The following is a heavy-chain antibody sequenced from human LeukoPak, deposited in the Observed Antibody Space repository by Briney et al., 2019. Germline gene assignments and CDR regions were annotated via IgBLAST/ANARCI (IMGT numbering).Heavy chain of an antibody. Sequence: GGSLRLSCAASGFTFSSYSMNWVRQAPGKGLEWVSSISSSSSYIYYADSVKGRFTISRDNAKNSLYLQMNSLRAEDRAVYYCARDGVAAAGGADYWGQGTLVTVSS. CDR3: ARDGVAAAGGADY. D-gene: IGHD6-13*01. CDR2: ISSSSSYI. J-gene: IGHJ4*02. V-gene: IGHV3-21*01. CDR1: GFTFSSYS.